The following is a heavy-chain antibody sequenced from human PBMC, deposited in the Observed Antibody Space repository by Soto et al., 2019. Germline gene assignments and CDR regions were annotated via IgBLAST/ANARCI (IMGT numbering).Heavy chain of an antibody. J-gene: IGHJ4*02. CDR3: ARDPIYGDYVPY. CDR1: GGSPSGYY. V-gene: IGHV4-34*01. Sequence: SETLSLTCAVYGGSPSGYYWSWIRQPPGKGLEWIGEINHSGSTNYNPSLKSRVTISVDTSKNQFSLKLSSVTAADTAVYYCARDPIYGDYVPYWGQGTLVTVS. D-gene: IGHD4-17*01. CDR2: INHSGST.